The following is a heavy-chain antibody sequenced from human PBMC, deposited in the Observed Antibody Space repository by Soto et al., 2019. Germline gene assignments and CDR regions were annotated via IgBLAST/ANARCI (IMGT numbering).Heavy chain of an antibody. CDR2: IHPSGGGS. D-gene: IGHD5-12*01. V-gene: IGHV1-46*02. Sequence: ASVKVSCKSSGYPFNTYYLHWVRQAPGQGLEWMGMIHPSGGGSTYAQKFLGRVTMTTDTSTSTAYMELRSLRSDDTAVYYCARVAGYSGYDDDAFDIWG. J-gene: IGHJ3*02. CDR3: ARVAGYSGYDDDAFDI. CDR1: GYPFNTYY.